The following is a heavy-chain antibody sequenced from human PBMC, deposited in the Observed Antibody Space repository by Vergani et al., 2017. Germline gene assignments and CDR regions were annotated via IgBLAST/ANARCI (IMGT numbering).Heavy chain of an antibody. CDR1: GFTFSGSA. CDR3: AVGGGYGDYGIDY. CDR2: IRSKANSYAT. D-gene: IGHD4-17*01. V-gene: IGHV3-73*02. J-gene: IGHJ4*02. Sequence: EVQLVESGGGLVQPGGSLKLSCAASGFTFSGSAMHWVRQASGKGLGWVGRIRSKANSYATAYAASVKGRFTISRDDSNNTAYLQMNSLKTEDTAGYYCAVGGGYGDYGIDYWGQGTLGHRLL.